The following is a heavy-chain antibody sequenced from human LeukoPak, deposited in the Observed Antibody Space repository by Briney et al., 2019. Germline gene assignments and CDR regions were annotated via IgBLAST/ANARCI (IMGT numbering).Heavy chain of an antibody. CDR2: IYPGDSDT. J-gene: IGHJ3*02. Sequence: GESLKISCKGSGYSFTTYWIGWVRQMPGKGLEWMGIIYPGDSDTRYSPPFQGQVTISADKSISTAYLQWSSLRASDTAMYYCARPRIVGASHDAFDIWGQGTMVIVSS. D-gene: IGHD1-26*01. CDR3: ARPRIVGASHDAFDI. CDR1: GYSFTTYW. V-gene: IGHV5-51*01.